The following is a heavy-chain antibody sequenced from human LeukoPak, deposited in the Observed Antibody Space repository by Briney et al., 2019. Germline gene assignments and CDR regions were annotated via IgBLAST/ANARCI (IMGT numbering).Heavy chain of an antibody. V-gene: IGHV3-7*03. Sequence: GGSLRLSCAASGFTFSSTWMDWVRQAPGKGLEWVANINQAGSEKYYVDSVKGRFTISRDNAKNSLCLQINSLRAEDTAVYYCVRESWYFDLWGRGTLVTVSS. CDR2: INQAGSEK. CDR3: VRESWYFDL. J-gene: IGHJ2*01. CDR1: GFTFSSTW.